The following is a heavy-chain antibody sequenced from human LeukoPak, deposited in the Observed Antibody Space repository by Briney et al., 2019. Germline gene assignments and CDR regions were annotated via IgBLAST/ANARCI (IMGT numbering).Heavy chain of an antibody. CDR1: GGSISSGDYY. V-gene: IGHV4-30-4*08. Sequence: PSETLSLTCTVSGGSISSGDYYWSWIRQPPGKGLEWIGYIYYSGSTYYNPSLKSRVTISVDTSKNQFSLKLSSVTAADTAVYYCARENRVYYDRPKDAFDIWGQGTMVTVSS. CDR3: ARENRVYYDRPKDAFDI. J-gene: IGHJ3*02. CDR2: IYYSGST. D-gene: IGHD3-22*01.